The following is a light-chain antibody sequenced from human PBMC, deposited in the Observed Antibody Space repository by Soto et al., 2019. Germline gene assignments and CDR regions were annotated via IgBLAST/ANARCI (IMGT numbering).Light chain of an antibody. CDR3: SSYAASNNFYFV. Sequence: QSALTQPPSASGSPGQSVTISCTGTSSDVGGYNYVSWYQQYPGRAPKLMIYEVTKRPSGVPDRFSGSKSGNTAPLTVSGLQAEEEADYYCSSYAASNNFYFVFGGGTKLTV. V-gene: IGLV2-8*01. CDR1: SSDVGGYNY. J-gene: IGLJ3*02. CDR2: EVT.